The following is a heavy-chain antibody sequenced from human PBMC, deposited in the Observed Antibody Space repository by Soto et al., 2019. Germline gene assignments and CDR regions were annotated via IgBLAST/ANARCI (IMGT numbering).Heavy chain of an antibody. CDR2: IYYSGST. CDR1: GGSISSGGYY. J-gene: IGHJ3*02. Sequence: SETLSLTCTVSGGSISSGGYYWSWIRQPPGKGLEWIGYIYYSGSTNYNPSLKSRVTISLDTSKNQFSLKLSSVTAADTAVYYCARPGWRNAPYDAFDIWGQGTMVTVSS. V-gene: IGHV4-61*08. D-gene: IGHD6-19*01. CDR3: ARPGWRNAPYDAFDI.